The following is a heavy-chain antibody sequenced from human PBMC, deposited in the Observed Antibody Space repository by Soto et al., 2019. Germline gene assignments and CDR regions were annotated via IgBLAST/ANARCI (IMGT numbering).Heavy chain of an antibody. Sequence: QVQLVESGGGLVKPGGSLRLSCAASGFTFSDYYMSWIRQAPGKGLEWVSYISSSSSYTNYADSVKGRFTISRDNAKNSLYLQMNSLRAEDTAVYYCAGDGIAAAGTRVYWGQGTLVTVSS. D-gene: IGHD6-13*01. CDR2: ISSSSSYT. CDR3: AGDGIAAAGTRVY. J-gene: IGHJ4*02. V-gene: IGHV3-11*05. CDR1: GFTFSDYY.